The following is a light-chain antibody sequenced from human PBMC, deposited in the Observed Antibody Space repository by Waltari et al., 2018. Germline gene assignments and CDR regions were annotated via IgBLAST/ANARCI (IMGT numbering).Light chain of an antibody. Sequence: QLVLTQSPSASASLGASVKLTCTLSSGQSSNSTAGHQQQPVKGPRYLMKVNIDGSHSKGHEIPDRFSGSSSGAERYLSISSLQSEDEADYDCQTGGHGTWVFGGGTKLTVL. J-gene: IGLJ3*02. CDR2: VNIDGSH. CDR1: SGQSSNS. CDR3: QTGGHGTWV. V-gene: IGLV4-69*01.